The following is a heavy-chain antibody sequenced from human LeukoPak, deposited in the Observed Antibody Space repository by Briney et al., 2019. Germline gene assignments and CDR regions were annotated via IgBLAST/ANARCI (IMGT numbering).Heavy chain of an antibody. CDR2: IKQDGSEK. CDR3: AREEHSYGYIRIGYYYYYMDV. J-gene: IGHJ6*03. Sequence: RGSLRLSCAASGFTFSDYYMSWIRQAPGKGLEWVANIKQDGSEKYYVDSVKGRFTISRDNAKNSLYLQMNSLRAEDTAVYYCAREEHSYGYIRIGYYYYYMDVWGKGTTVTVSS. CDR1: GFTFSDYY. V-gene: IGHV3-7*01. D-gene: IGHD5-18*01.